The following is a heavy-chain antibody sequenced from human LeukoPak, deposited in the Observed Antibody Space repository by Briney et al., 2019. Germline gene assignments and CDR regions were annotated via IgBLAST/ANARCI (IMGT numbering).Heavy chain of an antibody. V-gene: IGHV3-66*01. J-gene: IGHJ4*02. CDR1: GFTVSSTY. CDR2: IYSGGSP. D-gene: IGHD1-7*01. Sequence: PGGSLRLSCAASGFTVSSTYMSWVRQAPGKGLEWVSVIYSGGSPYYADSVKGRFTISRDSSKNTVYLQMNSLRAEDTAVYHCARGGPFTGPTSTPRASDYWGQGILVTVSS. CDR3: ARGGPFTGPTSTPRASDY.